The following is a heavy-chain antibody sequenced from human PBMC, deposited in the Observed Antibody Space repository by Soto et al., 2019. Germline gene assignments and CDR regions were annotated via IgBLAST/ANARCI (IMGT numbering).Heavy chain of an antibody. Sequence: QLQLQESGPGLVKPSETLSLTCTVSGGSISSSSYYWGWIRQPPGKGLEWIGSIYYSGSTYYNPSLKSRVTISVDTSKNQFSLKLSSVTAADTAVYYCARHGDGDFYGDYVPILDYYMDVWGKGTTVTVSS. J-gene: IGHJ6*03. CDR3: ARHGDGDFYGDYVPILDYYMDV. CDR1: GGSISSSSYY. D-gene: IGHD4-17*01. V-gene: IGHV4-39*01. CDR2: IYYSGST.